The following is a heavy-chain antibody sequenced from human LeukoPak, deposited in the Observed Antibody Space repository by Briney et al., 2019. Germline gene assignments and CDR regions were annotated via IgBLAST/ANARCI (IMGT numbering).Heavy chain of an antibody. D-gene: IGHD2-8*01. J-gene: IGHJ4*02. V-gene: IGHV4-4*07. Sequence: SETLSLTCTVSGGSISTYYWSWIRQPAGKGLEWIGRIYTSGSTNYNPSLKSRVTMSVDTSKSQFSLKLSSVTAADTAVYYCARTPYCTNGICYQRNYFDYWGQGNLVTVSS. CDR2: IYTSGST. CDR3: ARTPYCTNGICYQRNYFDY. CDR1: GGSISTYY.